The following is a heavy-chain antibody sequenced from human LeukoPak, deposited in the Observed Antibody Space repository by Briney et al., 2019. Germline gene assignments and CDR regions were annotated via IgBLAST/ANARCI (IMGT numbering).Heavy chain of an antibody. Sequence: GKSLRLSYVASEFTFRSYALHWVRQAPGKGLEWVATISYDGSNEYYADSVKGRFTISRDNSKNTLYLQMNTLRPEDTAVYYCASPARRITIFGVPFDYWGQGTLVTVSS. CDR1: EFTFRSYA. CDR2: ISYDGSNE. V-gene: IGHV3-30-3*01. J-gene: IGHJ4*02. CDR3: ASPARRITIFGVPFDY. D-gene: IGHD3-3*01.